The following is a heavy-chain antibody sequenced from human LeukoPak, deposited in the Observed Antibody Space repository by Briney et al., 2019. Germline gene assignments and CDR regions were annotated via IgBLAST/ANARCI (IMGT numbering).Heavy chain of an antibody. CDR2: INHSGST. D-gene: IGHD3-22*01. Sequence: PGTSLRLSCAASGFTFISYAIHWVRQAPGKGLEWIGEINHSGSTNYNPSLKSRVTISVDTSKNQFSLKLSSVTAADTAVYYCARHPNYYDSSGYSAAYYFDYWGQGTLVTVSS. V-gene: IGHV4-34*01. CDR1: GFTFISYA. CDR3: ARHPNYYDSSGYSAAYYFDY. J-gene: IGHJ4*02.